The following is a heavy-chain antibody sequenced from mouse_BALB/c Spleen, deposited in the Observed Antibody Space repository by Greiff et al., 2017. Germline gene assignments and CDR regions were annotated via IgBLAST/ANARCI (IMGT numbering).Heavy chain of an antibody. J-gene: IGHJ4*01. V-gene: IGHV1S29*02. CDR1: GYTFTDYN. CDR2: IYPYNGGT. CDR3: ARNHYYGYAMDY. D-gene: IGHD1-2*01. Sequence: EVQLQQSGPELVKPGASVKISCKASGYTFTDYNMHWVKQSHGKSLEWIGYIYPYNGGTGYNQKFKSKATLTVDNSSSTAYMELRSLTSEDSAVYYCARNHYYGYAMDYWGQGTSVTVSS.